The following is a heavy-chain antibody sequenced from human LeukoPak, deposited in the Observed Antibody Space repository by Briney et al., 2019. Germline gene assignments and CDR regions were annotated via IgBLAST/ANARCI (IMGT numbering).Heavy chain of an antibody. J-gene: IGHJ4*02. CDR3: ARDIVGATTETFDY. D-gene: IGHD1-26*01. CDR2: INPSGGNT. V-gene: IGHV1-46*01. Sequence: ASVKVSCKASGYTFTNYWVHWVRQAPGQGLEWMGVINPSGGNTNYAQKFQSRVTLTRDTSARTVYMELSSLRSEDTAFYYCARDIVGATTETFDYWGQGTLVTVSS. CDR1: GYTFTNYW.